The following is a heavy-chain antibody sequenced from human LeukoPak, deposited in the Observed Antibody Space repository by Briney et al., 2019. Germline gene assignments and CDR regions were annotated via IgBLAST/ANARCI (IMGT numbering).Heavy chain of an antibody. CDR1: GGSISSYY. D-gene: IGHD3-16*02. Sequence: SETLSLTCTVSGGSISSYYWSWIRQPPGKGLEWIGYIYYSGSTNYNPSLKSRVTISVDTSKNQFSLKLSSVTAADTAVYYCARVDDYVWGSYRYWGQGTLVTVPS. CDR3: ARVDDYVWGSYRY. CDR2: IYYSGST. V-gene: IGHV4-59*01. J-gene: IGHJ4*02.